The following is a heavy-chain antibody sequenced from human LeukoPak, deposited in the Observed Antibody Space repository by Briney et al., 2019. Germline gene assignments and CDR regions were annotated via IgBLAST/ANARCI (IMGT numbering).Heavy chain of an antibody. V-gene: IGHV3-30*02. J-gene: IGHJ4*02. D-gene: IGHD3-3*01. CDR3: ASLESGYIDY. CDR1: GFTFSSYG. CDR2: IRYDGSNE. Sequence: PGGSLRLSCAASGFTFSSYGMHWVRQAPGKGLEWVAFIRYDGSNEYYADSVKGRFTISRDNSKSTLYLQMNSLRAEDTAVYYCASLESGYIDYWGQGTLVTVSS.